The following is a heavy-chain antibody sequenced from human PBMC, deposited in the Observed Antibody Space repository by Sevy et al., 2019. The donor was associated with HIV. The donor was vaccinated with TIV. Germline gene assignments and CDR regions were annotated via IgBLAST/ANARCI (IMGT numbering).Heavy chain of an antibody. Sequence: ASVKVSCKTSGYTFTDWFIHWVRQSPGQGLQRLGRISPKTGDTRYEERFQGRVAMTRDTSVATAYLELSGLRFNDTAMYYCARGTSFYFPYWGQGTLVTVSS. CDR2: ISPKTGDT. J-gene: IGHJ4*02. D-gene: IGHD2-2*01. V-gene: IGHV1-2*06. CDR3: ARGTSFYFPY. CDR1: GYTFTDWF.